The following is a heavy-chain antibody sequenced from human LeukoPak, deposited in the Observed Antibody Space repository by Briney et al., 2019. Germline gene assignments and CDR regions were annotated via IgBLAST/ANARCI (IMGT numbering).Heavy chain of an antibody. D-gene: IGHD3-9*01. CDR2: ISSSGSTI. V-gene: IGHV3-48*03. CDR1: GFTFSSYE. Sequence: PGGSLRLSCAASGFTFSSYEMNWVRQAPGKGLEWVSYISSSGSTIYYADSVKGRFTISRDNAKNSLYLQMNSLRAEDTAVYYCARDLSGYYRGNDAFDIWGQGTMVTVSS. CDR3: ARDLSGYYRGNDAFDI. J-gene: IGHJ3*02.